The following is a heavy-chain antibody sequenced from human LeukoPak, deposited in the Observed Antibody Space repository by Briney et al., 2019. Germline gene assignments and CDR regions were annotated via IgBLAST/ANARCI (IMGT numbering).Heavy chain of an antibody. CDR1: GGSISSGGYS. CDR2: INHSGST. J-gene: IGHJ6*03. D-gene: IGHD6-6*01. CDR3: ARRPGGSIAPFGYYYYYYMDV. V-gene: IGHV4-30-2*01. Sequence: SETLSLTCAVSGGSISSGGYSWNWIRQPPGKGLEWIGEINHSGSTNYNPSLKSRVTISVDTSKNQFSLKLSSVTAADTAVYYCARRPGGSIAPFGYYYYYYMDVWGKGTTVTISS.